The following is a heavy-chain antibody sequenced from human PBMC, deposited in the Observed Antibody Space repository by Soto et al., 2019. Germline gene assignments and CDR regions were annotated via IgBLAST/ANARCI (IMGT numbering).Heavy chain of an antibody. D-gene: IGHD2-15*01. CDR1: GYTLTELS. CDR2: FDPEDGET. V-gene: IGHV1-24*01. CDR3: ATVDLAGYCSGGSCSDPLI. Sequence: ASVKVSCKVSGYTLTELSMHWVRQAPGKGLEWMGGFDPEDGETIYAQKFQGGVTMTEDTSTDTAYMELSSLRSEDTAVYYCATVDLAGYCSGGSCSDPLIWGQGTMVTVSS. J-gene: IGHJ3*02.